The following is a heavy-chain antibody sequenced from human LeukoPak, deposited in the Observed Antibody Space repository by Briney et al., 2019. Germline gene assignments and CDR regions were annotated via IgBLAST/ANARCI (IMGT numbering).Heavy chain of an antibody. CDR1: GFTFSSYW. D-gene: IGHD3-3*01. J-gene: IGHJ4*02. Sequence: GGSLRLSCAASGFTFSSYWMHWVRQAPGKGLVWVSRINSDGSSTSYADSVKGRFTISRDNAKNTLYLQMNSLRAEDTAVYYCAKGGRTIFGSRFDYWGQGTLVTVSS. V-gene: IGHV3-74*01. CDR3: AKGGRTIFGSRFDY. CDR2: INSDGSST.